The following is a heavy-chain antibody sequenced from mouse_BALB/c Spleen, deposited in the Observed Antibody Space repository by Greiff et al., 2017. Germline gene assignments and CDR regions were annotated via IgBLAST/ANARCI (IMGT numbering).Heavy chain of an antibody. J-gene: IGHJ4*01. CDR1: GFTFSSYT. D-gene: IGHD2-14*01. Sequence: EVMLVESGGGLVQPGGSLKLSCAASGFTFSSYTMSWVRQTPEKRLEWVAYISNGGGSTYYPDTVKGRFTISRDNAKNTLYLQMSSLKSEDTAMYYCARNRAGYEAMDYWGQGTSVTVSS. V-gene: IGHV5-12-2*01. CDR3: ARNRAGYEAMDY. CDR2: ISNGGGST.